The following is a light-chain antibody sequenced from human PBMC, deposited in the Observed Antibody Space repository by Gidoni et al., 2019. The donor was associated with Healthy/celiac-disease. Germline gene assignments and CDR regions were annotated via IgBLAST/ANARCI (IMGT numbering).Light chain of an antibody. CDR2: ENN. V-gene: IGLV1-51*02. CDR3: GTWDSSLSAGKV. J-gene: IGLJ2*01. CDR1: SSNIGNNY. Sequence: QNVTISCSGSSSNIGNNYVSWYQQLPGTAPKLPIYENNKRPSGIPDRFSGSKSGTSATLGITGLQTGDEADYYCGTWDSSLSAGKVFGGGTKLTVL.